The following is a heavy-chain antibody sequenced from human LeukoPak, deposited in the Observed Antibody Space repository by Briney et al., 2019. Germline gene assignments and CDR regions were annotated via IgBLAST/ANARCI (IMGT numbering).Heavy chain of an antibody. J-gene: IGHJ6*02. CDR1: GYTFTSYY. Sequence: ASVKVSCKASGYTFTSYYMHWVRQAPGQGLEWMGIINPSGGSPSYAQKFQGRVTMTRDTSTSTVYMELSSLRSEDTAVYYCARDHIIAARLVYYYYGMDVWGQGTTVTVSS. CDR2: INPSGGSP. V-gene: IGHV1-46*01. D-gene: IGHD6-6*01. CDR3: ARDHIIAARLVYYYYGMDV.